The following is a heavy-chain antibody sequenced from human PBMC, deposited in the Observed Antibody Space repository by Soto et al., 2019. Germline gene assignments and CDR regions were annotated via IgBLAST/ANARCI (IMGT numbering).Heavy chain of an antibody. V-gene: IGHV4-59*01. CDR1: GGSISSYY. CDR3: ARLSEYSSSVPHYNWFDP. D-gene: IGHD6-13*01. Sequence: SETLSLTCTVSGGSISSYYWSWIRQPPGKGLEWIGYIYYSGSTNYNPSLKSRVTISVDTSKNQFSLKLSSVTAADTAVYYCARLSEYSSSVPHYNWFDPWGQGTLVTVSS. J-gene: IGHJ5*02. CDR2: IYYSGST.